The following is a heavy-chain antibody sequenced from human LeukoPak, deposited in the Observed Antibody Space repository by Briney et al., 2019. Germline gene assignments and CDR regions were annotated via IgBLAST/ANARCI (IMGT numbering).Heavy chain of an antibody. J-gene: IGHJ4*02. CDR3: VRDRGEDY. CDR1: GFTFSTYA. D-gene: IGHD2-21*01. Sequence: GGSLRLSCSASGFTFSTYAMHWVRQAPGKGLEYVSVISANGGSTYYTDSVKGRSTISRDNSKNTLFLRMSSLRAEDTAVYYCVRDRGEDYWGQGTLVTVSS. V-gene: IGHV3-64D*06. CDR2: ISANGGST.